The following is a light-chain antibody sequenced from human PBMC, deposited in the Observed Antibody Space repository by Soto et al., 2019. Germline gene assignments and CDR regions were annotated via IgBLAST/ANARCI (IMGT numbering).Light chain of an antibody. Sequence: EIVMTQSPATLSVSPGERATLSCRASQSVSSSLAWFQQKPGQAPRLLIYAASARATGIAARLSGSGSGTDFTLTISSLQSEDFAVYYCLQHKSWPFTFGQGTNLEIK. V-gene: IGKV3-15*01. CDR1: QSVSSS. CDR3: LQHKSWPFT. CDR2: AAS. J-gene: IGKJ2*01.